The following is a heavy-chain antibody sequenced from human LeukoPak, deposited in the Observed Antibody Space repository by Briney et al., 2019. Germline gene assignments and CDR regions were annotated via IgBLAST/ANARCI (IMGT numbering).Heavy chain of an antibody. J-gene: IGHJ5*02. V-gene: IGHV3-74*01. Sequence: GGSLRLSCAASGFTFSSYVMHWVRHVPGKGLVWVSRINHDATDITYADSVKGRFTISRDNAKNMLHLQMNGLRAEDTAVYYCASWGVVITRRVFDPWGQGTLVTVSS. CDR1: GFTFSSYV. D-gene: IGHD3-22*01. CDR3: ASWGVVITRRVFDP. CDR2: INHDATDI.